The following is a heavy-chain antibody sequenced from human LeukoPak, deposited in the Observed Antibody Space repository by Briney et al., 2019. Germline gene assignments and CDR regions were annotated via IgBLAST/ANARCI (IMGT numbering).Heavy chain of an antibody. V-gene: IGHV3-48*02. Sequence: PGGFLRLSCAASGFTFSSYSMNWVRQAPGKGLEWVSYISSSSSTIYYADSVKGRFTISRDNAKNSLYLQMNSLRDEDTAVYYCARDYTRRTDIVVVVAARYYYYGMDVWGQGTTVTVSS. CDR3: ARDYTRRTDIVVVVAARYYYYGMDV. CDR2: ISSSSSTI. J-gene: IGHJ6*02. CDR1: GFTFSSYS. D-gene: IGHD2-15*01.